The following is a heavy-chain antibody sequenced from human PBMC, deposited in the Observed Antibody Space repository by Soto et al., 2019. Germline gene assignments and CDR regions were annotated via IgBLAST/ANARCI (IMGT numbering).Heavy chain of an antibody. V-gene: IGHV3-23*01. CDR3: AREYYYDSSGYGSSWFDP. CDR1: GFTFSSYA. D-gene: IGHD3-22*01. Sequence: GGSLRLSCAAFGFTFSSYAMSWVRQAPGKGLEWASAISGSGGSTYYADSVKGRFTISRDNSKNTLYLQMNSLRAEDTAVYYCAREYYYDSSGYGSSWFDPWGQGTLVTVSS. J-gene: IGHJ5*02. CDR2: ISGSGGST.